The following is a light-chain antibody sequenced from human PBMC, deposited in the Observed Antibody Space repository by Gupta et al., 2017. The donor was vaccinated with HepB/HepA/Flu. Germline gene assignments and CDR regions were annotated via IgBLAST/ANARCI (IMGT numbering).Light chain of an antibody. CDR2: AAS. Sequence: AIRMTQSPSSFSASTGDRVTITCRASQGISSYLAWYQQKPGKAPKLLIYAASTLQSGVPLRFSGSGSGTDFTLTISCLQSEDFATYYCQQYYSYPRTFGQGTKLEIK. V-gene: IGKV1-8*01. CDR3: QQYYSYPRT. CDR1: QGISSY. J-gene: IGKJ2*01.